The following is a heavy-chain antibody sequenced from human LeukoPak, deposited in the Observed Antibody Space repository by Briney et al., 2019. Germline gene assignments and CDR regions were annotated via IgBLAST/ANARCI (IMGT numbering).Heavy chain of an antibody. J-gene: IGHJ4*02. CDR3: VRGEYSSGPPDY. CDR1: GYTFTGYF. Sequence: ASVKVSCKASGYTFTGYFIHWVRQAPGQGLEWMGWINPDSGDTKYAQEFQGRVTMTRDTSSSTAYMELSRLRSDDTGVYYFVRGEYSSGPPDYWGQGTLVTVSS. D-gene: IGHD6-19*01. CDR2: INPDSGDT. V-gene: IGHV1-2*02.